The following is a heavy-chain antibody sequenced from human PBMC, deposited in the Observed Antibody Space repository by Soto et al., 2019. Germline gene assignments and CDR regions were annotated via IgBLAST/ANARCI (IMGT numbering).Heavy chain of an antibody. CDR3: ARGRVSLIYYFDY. V-gene: IGHV4-59*01. CDR2: IYYSGST. D-gene: IGHD2-8*01. Sequence: SETLSLTCTVSGGSISSYYWSWIRQPPGKGLEWIGYIYYSGSTDYNPSLKSRVTISVDTSKNQFSLKLSSVTAADTAVYYCARGRVSLIYYFDYWGQGTLVTVSS. CDR1: GGSISSYY. J-gene: IGHJ4*02.